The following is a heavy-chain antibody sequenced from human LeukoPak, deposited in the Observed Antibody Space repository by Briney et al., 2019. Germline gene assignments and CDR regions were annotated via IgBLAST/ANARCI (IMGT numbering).Heavy chain of an antibody. CDR1: GGTFSNYA. V-gene: IGHV1-69*13. Sequence: SVKVSCKASGGTFSNYAINWVRQAPGQGLEWMGGIIPIFGTANYAQKFQGKVTITADESTSTAYMELSSLRSEDTAVYYCAREDIVVVPAATVTRLDPWGQGTLVTVSS. D-gene: IGHD2-2*01. CDR3: AREDIVVVPAATVTRLDP. J-gene: IGHJ5*02. CDR2: IIPIFGTA.